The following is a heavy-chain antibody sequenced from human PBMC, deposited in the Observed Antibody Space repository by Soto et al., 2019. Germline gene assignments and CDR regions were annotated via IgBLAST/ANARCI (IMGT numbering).Heavy chain of an antibody. CDR3: ARDAGEGSGYSYGGYYYYGMDV. Sequence: QVQLQESGPGLVKPSETLSLTCTVSGGSVSSGSYYWSWIRQPPGKGLEWIGYIYYSGSTNYNPSLKSRVTISVDTSKNQFSLKLSSVTAADTAVYYCARDAGEGSGYSYGGYYYYGMDVWGQGTTVTVSS. V-gene: IGHV4-61*01. J-gene: IGHJ6*02. D-gene: IGHD5-18*01. CDR1: GGSVSSGSYY. CDR2: IYYSGST.